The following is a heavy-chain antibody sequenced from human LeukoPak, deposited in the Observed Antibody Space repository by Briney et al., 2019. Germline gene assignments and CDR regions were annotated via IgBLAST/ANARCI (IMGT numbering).Heavy chain of an antibody. Sequence: GGSLRLSCAASGFTFSSYGMHWVRQAPGKGLEWVAVTWYDGGNKYYADSVKGRFTISKDNSKNTVDLQMNSLRAEDTAVYYCARLGSYWLFDYWGQGTLVTVSS. J-gene: IGHJ4*02. CDR1: GFTFSSYG. CDR3: ARLGSYWLFDY. D-gene: IGHD3-10*01. CDR2: TWYDGGNK. V-gene: IGHV3-33*01.